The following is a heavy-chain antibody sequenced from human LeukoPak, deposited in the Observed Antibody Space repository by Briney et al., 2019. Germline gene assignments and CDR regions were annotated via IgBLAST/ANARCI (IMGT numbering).Heavy chain of an antibody. D-gene: IGHD2-15*01. CDR1: GYTFTSYY. CDR2: INPSGGST. J-gene: IGHJ1*01. V-gene: IGHV1-46*01. Sequence: GASVKVSCKASGYTFTSYYMHWVRQAPGQGLEWMGIINPSGGSTSYAQKFQGRVTMTRDTSTSTVYMELSSLRSEDTAVYYCARDFVRSGARPDGFQHWGQGTLVTVSS. CDR3: ARDFVRSGARPDGFQH.